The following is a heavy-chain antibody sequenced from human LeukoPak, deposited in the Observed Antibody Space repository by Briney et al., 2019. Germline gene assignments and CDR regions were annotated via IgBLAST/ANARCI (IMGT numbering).Heavy chain of an antibody. V-gene: IGHV4-30-4*01. Sequence: PSETLSLTCTVSGGSISSGDYYWSWIRQPPGKGLEWIGYIYYSGSTYYNPSLKSRVTISVDTSKSQFSLKLSSVTAADTAVYYCARVRRGAFYYDSSGYYYAEYFDYWGQGMLVTVSS. J-gene: IGHJ4*02. CDR1: GGSISSGDYY. D-gene: IGHD3-22*01. CDR3: ARVRRGAFYYDSSGYYYAEYFDY. CDR2: IYYSGST.